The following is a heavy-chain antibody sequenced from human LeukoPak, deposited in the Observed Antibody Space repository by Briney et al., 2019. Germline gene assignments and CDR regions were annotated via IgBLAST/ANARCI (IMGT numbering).Heavy chain of an antibody. CDR3: ARVMVAATYWFDP. CDR2: IKQDGSEK. J-gene: IGHJ5*02. Sequence: GGSLRLSCAASGLTFSTYWMSWVRQAPGKGLEWVANIKQDGSEKYYVDSVKGRFTISRDNAKNSLYLQMNSLRAEDTAVYYCARVMVAATYWFDPWGQGTLVTVSS. V-gene: IGHV3-7*01. CDR1: GLTFSTYW. D-gene: IGHD2-15*01.